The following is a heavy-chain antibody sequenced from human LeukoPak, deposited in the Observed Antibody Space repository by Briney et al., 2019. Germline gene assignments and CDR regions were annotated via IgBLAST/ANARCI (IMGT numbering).Heavy chain of an antibody. CDR1: GFTVSGNY. CDR3: ARGEGITMVRGVIAEDGSGAFDI. Sequence: GGSLRLSCAVSGFTVSGNYMSWVRQAPGKGLEWVSLIYSGGTTYYADSVKGRFTISRDNSKNTLYLQMNSLRAEDTAVYYCARGEGITMVRGVIAEDGSGAFDIWGQGTMVTVSS. D-gene: IGHD3-10*01. CDR2: IYSGGTT. V-gene: IGHV3-53*01. J-gene: IGHJ3*02.